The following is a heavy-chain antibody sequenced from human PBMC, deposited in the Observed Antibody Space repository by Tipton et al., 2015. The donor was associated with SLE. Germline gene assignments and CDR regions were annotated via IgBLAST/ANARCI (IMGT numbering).Heavy chain of an antibody. J-gene: IGHJ5*02. CDR1: GASIISGPYY. D-gene: IGHD3-16*01. CDR3: AGVGAASGARYFDP. Sequence: TLSLTCTVSGASIISGPYYWSWVGQHPGRGLEWLAYIFYRGSTYYNPSLKSRLNISVDRSNNKLSLKLTSVTAADTAVYYCAGVGAASGARYFDPWGQGMLVTVSS. CDR2: IFYRGST. V-gene: IGHV4-31*03.